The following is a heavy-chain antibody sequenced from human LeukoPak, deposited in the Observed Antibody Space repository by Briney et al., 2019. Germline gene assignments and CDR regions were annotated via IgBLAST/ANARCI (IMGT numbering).Heavy chain of an antibody. CDR2: IKTDGSDK. D-gene: IGHD3-10*01. V-gene: IGHV3-7*03. J-gene: IGHJ4*02. CDR1: GFTFSNYW. Sequence: PGGSLRLSCAASGFTFSNYWMSWVRQAPGKGPEWVGDIKTDGSDKYYVGSVKGRFTISRDNAKNSLYLQMNSLRAEDTAVYYCARDSLIQYGSGSYWGFDYWGQGILVTVSP. CDR3: ARDSLIQYGSGSYWGFDY.